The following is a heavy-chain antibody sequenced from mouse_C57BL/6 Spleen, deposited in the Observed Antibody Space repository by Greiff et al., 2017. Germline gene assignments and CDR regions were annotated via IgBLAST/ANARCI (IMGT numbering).Heavy chain of an antibody. V-gene: IGHV1-4*01. J-gene: IGHJ2*01. CDR1: GYTFTSYT. CDR3: ARAAYYGGSSVFDY. CDR2: ITSSSGYT. D-gene: IGHD1-1*01. Sequence: VQLVESGAELARPGASVKLSCKASGYTFTSYTMHWVKQRPGQGLEWIGYITSSSGYTKYNQKFKGKATLTADKSTSTAYMQLSILTSEDPAVYSCARAAYYGGSSVFDYWGQGTTLTVSS.